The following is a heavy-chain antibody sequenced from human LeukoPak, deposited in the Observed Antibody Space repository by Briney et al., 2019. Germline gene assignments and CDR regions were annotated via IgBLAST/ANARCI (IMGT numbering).Heavy chain of an antibody. Sequence: GGSLRLSCAASGFTFSSYGMHWVRQAPGKGLEWVAVIWYDGSNKYYADSVKGRFTISRDNSKNTLYLQMNSLRAEDTAVYYCARDGGKGGNSDYWGQGTLVTVSS. CDR1: GFTFSSYG. D-gene: IGHD2-15*01. J-gene: IGHJ4*02. CDR3: ARDGGKGGNSDY. V-gene: IGHV3-33*01. CDR2: IWYDGSNK.